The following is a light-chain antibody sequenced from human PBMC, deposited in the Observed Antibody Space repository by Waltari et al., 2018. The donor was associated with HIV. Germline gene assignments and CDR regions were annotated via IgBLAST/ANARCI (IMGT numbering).Light chain of an antibody. J-gene: IGLJ2*01. CDR1: KIGGES. Sequence: SYVVTQPPSVSVAPGETATITCGGNKIGGESVHWYQQKPGQAPGLVIYADSDRPSGIPERLSASNSGNTATLTISRVEAGDEADYYCQVWDIRSDSVVFGGGTKLTVL. CDR2: ADS. CDR3: QVWDIRSDSVV. V-gene: IGLV3-21*04.